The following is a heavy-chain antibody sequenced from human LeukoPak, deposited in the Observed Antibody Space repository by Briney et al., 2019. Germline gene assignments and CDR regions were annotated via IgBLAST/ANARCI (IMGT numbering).Heavy chain of an antibody. CDR2: ISAYNGNT. J-gene: IGHJ4*02. CDR3: ARLRAGVGEPYGDF. Sequence: GASVKVSCKASGGTFSSYAISWVRQAPGQGLEWMGWISAYNGNTNYAQKFQGRVTMTTDTSTSTAYMELRSLRSDDTAVYYCARLRAGVGEPYGDFWGQGSLVTVSS. D-gene: IGHD3-10*01. V-gene: IGHV1-18*01. CDR1: GGTFSSYA.